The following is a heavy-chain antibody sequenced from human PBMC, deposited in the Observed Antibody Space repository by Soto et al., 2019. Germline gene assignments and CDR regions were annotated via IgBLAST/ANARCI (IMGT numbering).Heavy chain of an antibody. CDR3: ARRVVVVPAAGGYYYYGMDV. J-gene: IGHJ6*02. V-gene: IGHV4-59*08. CDR1: GGSISNYY. Sequence: PSETLSLTCTVSGGSISNYYWSWIRQPPGKGLEWIAYISYSGSTNYNPSLKSRVTISVDTSKNQFSLKLSSVTAADTAVYYCARRVVVVPAAGGYYYYGMDVWGQGTTVTVSS. CDR2: ISYSGST. D-gene: IGHD2-2*01.